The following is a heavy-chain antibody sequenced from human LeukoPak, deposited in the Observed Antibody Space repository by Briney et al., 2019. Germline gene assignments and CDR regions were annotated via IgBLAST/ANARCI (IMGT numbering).Heavy chain of an antibody. CDR1: GFIFSSYW. V-gene: IGHV3-7*01. D-gene: IGHD1-26*01. CDR3: ARLWVGYVDY. CDR2: IKQDGSEK. J-gene: IGHJ4*02. Sequence: PGGSLRLSCAASGFIFSSYWMSWVRQAPGKGLEWVANIKQDGSEKYYVDSVKGRFTISRDNAKNSLYLQMNSLRAEDTAVYYCARLWVGYVDYWGQGTLVTVSS.